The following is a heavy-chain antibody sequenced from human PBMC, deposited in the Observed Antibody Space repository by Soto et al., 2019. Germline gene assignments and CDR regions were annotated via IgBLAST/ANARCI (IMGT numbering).Heavy chain of an antibody. V-gene: IGHV3-33*01. Sequence: GGSLRLSCAASGFTFSSYGMHWVRQAPGKGLEWVAVIWYDGSNKYYADSVKGRFTISRDNSKNTLYLQMNSLRAEDTAVYYCARDSPSPFITGTIGFQFDYWGQGTLVTVSS. J-gene: IGHJ4*02. CDR3: ARDSPSPFITGTIGFQFDY. CDR1: GFTFSSYG. D-gene: IGHD1-7*01. CDR2: IWYDGSNK.